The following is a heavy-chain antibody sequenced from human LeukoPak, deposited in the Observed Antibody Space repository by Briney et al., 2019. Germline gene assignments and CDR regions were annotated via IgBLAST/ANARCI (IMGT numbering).Heavy chain of an antibody. D-gene: IGHD6-19*01. CDR2: IIPIFGTA. J-gene: IGHJ3*02. V-gene: IGHV1-69*01. Sequence: SVKVSCKASGGTFSSYAISWVRQAPGQGLEWMGGIIPIFGTANYAQKFQGRVTITADESTSTAYMELSSLRSEDTAVYYCASPLSYSSGFDAFDIWGQGTMVTVSS. CDR1: GGTFSSYA. CDR3: ASPLSYSSGFDAFDI.